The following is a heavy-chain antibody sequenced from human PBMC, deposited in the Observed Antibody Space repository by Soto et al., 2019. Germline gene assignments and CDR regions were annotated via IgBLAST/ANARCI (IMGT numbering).Heavy chain of an antibody. CDR3: ARDTSSSYHSYYGMDV. Sequence: PGCSVRVSCPASGCTFSSCDMNWVRQARGEGLEEVSSISGTSNYMYYVDSVKGRFTISRDNAKNSLYLQMNSLRAEDTAVYFCARDTSSSYHSYYGMDVWGQGTTVTVSS. CDR2: ISGTSNYM. V-gene: IGHV3-21*06. D-gene: IGHD2-2*01. CDR1: GCTFSSCD. J-gene: IGHJ6*02.